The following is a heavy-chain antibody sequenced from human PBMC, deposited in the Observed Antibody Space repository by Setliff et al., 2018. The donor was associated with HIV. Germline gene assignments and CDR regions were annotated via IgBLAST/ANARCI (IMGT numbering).Heavy chain of an antibody. CDR2: INPTVNT. Sequence: SETLSLTCAVSGGSLSGYYWTWIRQPPGKGLEWIGEINPTVNTNYNPSLKSRVIISVDTSQNEFSLKLNSVTAADTAVYFCARGLFYSSSYYAYWGQGAPVTVSS. V-gene: IGHV4-34*01. CDR3: ARGLFYSSSYYAY. J-gene: IGHJ4*03. D-gene: IGHD3-10*01. CDR1: GGSLSGYY.